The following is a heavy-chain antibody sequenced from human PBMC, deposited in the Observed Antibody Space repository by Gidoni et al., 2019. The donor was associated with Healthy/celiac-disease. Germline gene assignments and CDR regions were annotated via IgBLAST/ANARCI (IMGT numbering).Heavy chain of an antibody. CDR2: IRGSGGST. D-gene: IGHD5-18*01. CDR1: GFTFSSYA. V-gene: IGHV3-23*01. Sequence: EVQLLESGGGLVQPGGSLSLSCAASGFTFSSYAMSWVRQAPGKGLEWVSAIRGSGGSTYYADAVKGRFTISRDNTKNTLYLQMNSLRAEDTAVYYCAKGDLGIQLWLLVYWGQGTLVTVSS. CDR3: AKGDLGIQLWLLVY. J-gene: IGHJ4*02.